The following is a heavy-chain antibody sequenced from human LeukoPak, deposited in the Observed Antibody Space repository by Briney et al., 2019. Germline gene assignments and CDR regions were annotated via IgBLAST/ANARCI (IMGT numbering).Heavy chain of an antibody. CDR3: ARDDNWNDKPFDL. CDR2: ISTSSSHI. D-gene: IGHD1-20*01. V-gene: IGHV3-21*01. J-gene: IGHJ4*02. Sequence: GGSLRLSCTASAFTFSFYMMNCVRQAPGKGPEWVSSISTSSSHIYYADSLKGRFTVSRDNAKSSLYLQMNNLRAEDTAVYYCARDDNWNDKPFDLWGQGTLVTVSS. CDR1: AFTFSFYM.